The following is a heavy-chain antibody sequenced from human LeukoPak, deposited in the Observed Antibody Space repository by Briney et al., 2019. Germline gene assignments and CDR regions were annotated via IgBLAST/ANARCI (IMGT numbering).Heavy chain of an antibody. V-gene: IGHV4-38-2*02. Sequence: PSETLSLTCTVSGYSISSGYYWGWIRQPPGKGLEWIGSIYHSGSTYYNPSLKSRVTISVDTSKNQFSLKLSSVTAADTAVYYCARDHGGRFPYNLFDPWGQGTPVTVSS. J-gene: IGHJ5*01. D-gene: IGHD3-3*01. CDR1: GYSISSGYY. CDR2: IYHSGST. CDR3: ARDHGGRFPYNLFDP.